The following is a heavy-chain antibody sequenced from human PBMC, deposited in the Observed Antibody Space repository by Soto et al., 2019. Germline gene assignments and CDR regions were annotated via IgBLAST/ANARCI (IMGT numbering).Heavy chain of an antibody. CDR3: AKDGYFDEYYFDY. D-gene: IGHD3-9*01. V-gene: IGHV3-30*18. CDR2: ISYDGSNK. CDR1: GFTFSSYG. Sequence: GGSLRLSCAASGFTFSSYGMHWVRQAPGKGLEWVAVISYDGSNKYYADSVKGRFTISRDNSKNTLYLQMNSLRAEDTAVYYCAKDGYFDEYYFDYWGQGTLVTVSS. J-gene: IGHJ4*02.